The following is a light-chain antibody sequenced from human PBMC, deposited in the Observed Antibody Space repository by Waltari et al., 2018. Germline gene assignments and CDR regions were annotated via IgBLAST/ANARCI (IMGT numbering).Light chain of an antibody. Sequence: DIVMTQTPLSLPVTLGEPASISCRSSQSLLDSEDGNTYLEWYLQKPGQSPQLLIYEVSNRASGVPDRFSGSGSDTDFTLKISRVEAEDVGVYYCMQALECPLTFGGGTKVEIK. CDR1: QSLLDSEDGNTY. J-gene: IGKJ4*01. CDR3: MQALECPLT. CDR2: EVS. V-gene: IGKV2-40*01.